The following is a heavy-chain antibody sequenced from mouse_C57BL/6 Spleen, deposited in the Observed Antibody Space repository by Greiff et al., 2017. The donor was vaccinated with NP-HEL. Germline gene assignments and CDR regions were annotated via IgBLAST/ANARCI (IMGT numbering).Heavy chain of an antibody. CDR2: ISYSGST. CDR3: ARGLTGTFAD. D-gene: IGHD4-1*01. V-gene: IGHV3-1*01. Sequence: EVMLVESGPGMVKPSQSLSLTCTVTGYSITSGYDWHWIRHFPGNKLEWMGYISYSGSTNYNPSLKSRISITHDTSKNHFFLKLNSVTTEDTASYYCARGLTGTFADWGQGTLVTVSA. CDR1: GYSITSGYD. J-gene: IGHJ3*01.